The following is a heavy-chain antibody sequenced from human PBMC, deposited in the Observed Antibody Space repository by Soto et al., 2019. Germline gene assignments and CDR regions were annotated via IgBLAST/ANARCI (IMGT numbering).Heavy chain of an antibody. CDR2: MNPNSGNT. CDR3: ASLGWLQLEAFDI. D-gene: IGHD5-12*01. CDR1: GYTFTSYD. V-gene: IGHV1-8*01. Sequence: QVQLVQSGAEVKKPGASVKVSCKASGYTFTSYDINWLRQATGQGHEWMGWMNPNSGNTGYAQKFQGRVTMTRNTSISTAYMELSSLRSEDTAVYYCASLGWLQLEAFDIWGQGTMVTVSS. J-gene: IGHJ3*02.